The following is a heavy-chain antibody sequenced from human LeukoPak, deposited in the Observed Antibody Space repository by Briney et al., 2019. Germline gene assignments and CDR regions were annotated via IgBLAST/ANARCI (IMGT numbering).Heavy chain of an antibody. Sequence: GGSLTLSCAASGFTFSSYAMSWVRQAPGKGLEWVSAISGSGGSTYYADSVKGRFTISRDNSKNTLYLQMNSLRADDTAVYYCAKERGGFLKPFDYWGQGTLVTVSS. CDR2: ISGSGGST. J-gene: IGHJ4*02. CDR1: GFTFSSYA. CDR3: AKERGGFLKPFDY. D-gene: IGHD3-3*01. V-gene: IGHV3-23*01.